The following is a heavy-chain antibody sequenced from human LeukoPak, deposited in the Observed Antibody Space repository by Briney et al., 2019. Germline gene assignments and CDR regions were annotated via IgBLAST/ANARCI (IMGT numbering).Heavy chain of an antibody. V-gene: IGHV3-30*18. CDR2: ITYYGGNK. D-gene: IGHD1-26*01. Sequence: GRSLRLSCAASGFTFSSYVMHWVHQAPGKGLEGVEFITYYGGNKYYAVSVKGRFTISRDNSKNTLYLQMNSLRTEDTAVYYCAKDLRYSGSYIDCWGQGTLVTVSS. CDR1: GFTFSSYV. CDR3: AKDLRYSGSYIDC. J-gene: IGHJ4*02.